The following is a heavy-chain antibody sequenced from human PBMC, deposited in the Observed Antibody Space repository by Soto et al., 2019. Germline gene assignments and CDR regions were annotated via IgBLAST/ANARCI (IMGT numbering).Heavy chain of an antibody. V-gene: IGHV3-49*03. Sequence: EVQLMESEGGLVQPGRSLRVSCTTFGFNFEEYGMSWFRQAPGKGLEWVGFITSKPDGGTTHYAASVQGRFTISRDDSKSIAYLQMNSLKTEDTAMYYCARVRVIIYQQPWTFDIWGQGTMVTVSS. CDR3: ARVRVIIYQQPWTFDI. CDR1: GFNFEEYG. CDR2: ITSKPDGGTT. D-gene: IGHD2-2*01. J-gene: IGHJ3*02.